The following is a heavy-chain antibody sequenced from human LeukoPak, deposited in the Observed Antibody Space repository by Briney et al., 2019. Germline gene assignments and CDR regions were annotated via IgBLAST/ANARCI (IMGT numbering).Heavy chain of an antibody. J-gene: IGHJ3*02. CDR3: ASSLGHSSGYYFRDHDAFDI. V-gene: IGHV1-69*04. CDR2: IIPILGIA. Sequence: GASVKVSCKASEGTFSSYAISWVRQAPGQGLEWMGRIIPILGIANYAQKFQGRVTITADKSTSAAYMELSSLRSEDTAVYYCASSLGHSSGYYFRDHDAFDIWGQGTMVTVSS. D-gene: IGHD3-22*01. CDR1: EGTFSSYA.